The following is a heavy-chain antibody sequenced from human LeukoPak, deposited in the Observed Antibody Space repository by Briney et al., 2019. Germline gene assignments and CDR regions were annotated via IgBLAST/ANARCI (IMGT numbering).Heavy chain of an antibody. D-gene: IGHD4-11*01. J-gene: IGHJ6*02. V-gene: IGHV3-11*01. CDR3: ARGNFVSSRYGMDV. CDR2: ISSSGRTM. Sequence: GGSLRLSCAASGFTFSDYYMSWIRQAPGKGLEWTSYISSSGRTMDHADSVKGRFTISRDNAKNSLYLQMNSLRAEDTAVYYCARGNFVSSRYGMDVWGQGTTVTVSS. CDR1: GFTFSDYY.